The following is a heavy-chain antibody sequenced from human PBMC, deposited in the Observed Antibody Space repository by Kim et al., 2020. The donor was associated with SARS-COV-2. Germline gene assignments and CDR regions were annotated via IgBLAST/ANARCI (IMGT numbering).Heavy chain of an antibody. Sequence: SETLSLSCTVSGGSLIGYWWSWIRQPPGKGLEWIGAVNHGGTSNYSPSLKSRVTISTDASETHFSLNLTSVTAADAAVYYCVRGPVDFGDYQPFYNLLGMDVWGQGTTVTVSS. D-gene: IGHD4-17*01. CDR1: GGSLIGYW. CDR2: VNHGGTS. J-gene: IGHJ6*02. CDR3: VRGPVDFGDYQPFYNLLGMDV. V-gene: IGHV4-34*01.